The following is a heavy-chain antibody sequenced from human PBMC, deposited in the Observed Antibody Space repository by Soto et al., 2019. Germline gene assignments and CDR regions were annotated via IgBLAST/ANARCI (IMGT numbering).Heavy chain of an antibody. CDR1: GFTFSSFA. CDR2: ISDSGANT. V-gene: IGHV3-23*01. J-gene: IGHJ4*02. Sequence: GGSLRLSCAASGFTFSSFAMDWVRQAPGKGLEWVSGISDSGANTFYADSVKGRFTISRDNSKDTLYLQMNSLRAEDTAVYYCAQNGQWLATPPVAWGQGSLVTVSS. CDR3: AQNGQWLATPPVA. D-gene: IGHD6-19*01.